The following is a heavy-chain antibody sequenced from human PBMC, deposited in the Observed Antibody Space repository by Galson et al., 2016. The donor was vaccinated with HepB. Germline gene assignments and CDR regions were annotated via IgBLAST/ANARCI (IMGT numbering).Heavy chain of an antibody. Sequence: SLRLSCAASGFTFSSYAMSWVRQPPGKGLEWVSSISGGSTYYADSVKGRLTISRDNSKNTVYLQMNSLRAEDTAIYYCAKDLGDGTYWGNIDHWGQGTLVTVSS. D-gene: IGHD1-26*01. CDR1: GFTFSSYA. J-gene: IGHJ4*02. V-gene: IGHV3-23*01. CDR2: ISGGST. CDR3: AKDLGDGTYWGNIDH.